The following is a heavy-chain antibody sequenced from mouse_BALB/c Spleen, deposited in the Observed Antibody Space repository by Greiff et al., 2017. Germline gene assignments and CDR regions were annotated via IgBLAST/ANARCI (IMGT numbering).Heavy chain of an antibody. CDR1: GFTFSSFG. J-gene: IGHJ3*01. V-gene: IGHV5-17*02. CDR2: ISSGSSTI. Sequence: VKLMESGGGLVQPGGSRKLSCAASGFTFSSFGMHWVRQAPEKGLEWVAYISSGSSTIYYADTVKGRFTISRDNPKNTLFLQMTSLRSEDTAMYYCARSEGNDWCADWGEGTVVTVAA. D-gene: IGHD2-1*01. CDR3: ARSEGNDWCAD.